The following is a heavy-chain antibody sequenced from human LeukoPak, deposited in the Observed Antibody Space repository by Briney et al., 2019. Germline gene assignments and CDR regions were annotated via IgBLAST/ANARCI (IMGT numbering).Heavy chain of an antibody. CDR2: IYHSGST. V-gene: IGHV4-38-2*02. CDR3: ARRPYSSGPDY. Sequence: SETLSLTCTVSGYSISSGYYWGWIRQPPGKGLEWIGSIYHSGSTYYNPSLKSRVTISVDTSKNQFSLKLSSVTAADTAVYYCARRPYSSGPDYWGQGTLVTVSS. D-gene: IGHD6-19*01. J-gene: IGHJ4*02. CDR1: GYSISSGYY.